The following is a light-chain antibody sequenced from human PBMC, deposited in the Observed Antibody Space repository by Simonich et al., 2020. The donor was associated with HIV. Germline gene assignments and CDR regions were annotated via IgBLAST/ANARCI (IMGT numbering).Light chain of an antibody. V-gene: IGLV6-57*01. CDR1: SGSIASNY. CDR2: EDN. CDR3: QSYDSSNVV. J-gene: IGLJ2*01. Sequence: NFMLTQPHSVSESPGKTVTISCTRSSGSIASNYGQWYQQRPGGSPTTVIYEDNQRPSGVPDRFSGSIDSSSNSASLTISGLKTEDEADYYCQSYDSSNVVFGGGTKLTVL.